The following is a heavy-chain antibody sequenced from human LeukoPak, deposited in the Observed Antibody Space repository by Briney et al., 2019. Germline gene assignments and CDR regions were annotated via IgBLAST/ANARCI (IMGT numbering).Heavy chain of an antibody. CDR2: ISGTSTYI. Sequence: GGSLRLSCAASGFTFTTYSMNWVRQAPGKGLEWVSSISGTSTYIYYEDSVKGRFTISRDSAKNSLYLQMNSLRVEDTAVYYCASSLDYYFDYWGQGTLVTVSS. CDR3: ASSLDYYFDY. CDR1: GFTFTTYS. V-gene: IGHV3-21*01. D-gene: IGHD3/OR15-3a*01. J-gene: IGHJ4*02.